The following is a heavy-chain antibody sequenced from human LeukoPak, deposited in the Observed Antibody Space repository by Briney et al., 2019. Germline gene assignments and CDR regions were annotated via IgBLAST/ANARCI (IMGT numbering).Heavy chain of an antibody. CDR1: GYTLTELS. V-gene: IGHV1-24*01. CDR2: FDPEDGET. D-gene: IGHD7-27*01. J-gene: IGHJ4*02. CDR3: ATDPWGTGGPWDFDY. Sequence: ASVKVSCKVSGYTLTELSMHWMRQAPGKGLEWMGGFDPEDGETIYAQKFQGRVTMTEDTSTDTAYMELSSLRSEDTAVYYCATDPWGTGGPWDFDYWGQGTLVTVSS.